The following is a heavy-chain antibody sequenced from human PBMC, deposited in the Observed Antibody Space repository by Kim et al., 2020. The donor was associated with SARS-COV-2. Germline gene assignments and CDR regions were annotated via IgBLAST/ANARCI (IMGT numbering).Heavy chain of an antibody. D-gene: IGHD3-9*01. CDR2: IYYSGST. V-gene: IGHV4-39*01. CDR3: ARPSLISKILRYFDWPVAGFDI. J-gene: IGHJ3*02. Sequence: SETLSLTCTVSGGSISSSSYYWGWIRQPPGKGLEWIGSIYYSGSTYYNPSLKSRVTISVDTSKNQFSLKLSSVTAADTAVYYCARPSLISKILRYFDWPVAGFDIWGQGTMVTVSS. CDR1: GGSISSSSYY.